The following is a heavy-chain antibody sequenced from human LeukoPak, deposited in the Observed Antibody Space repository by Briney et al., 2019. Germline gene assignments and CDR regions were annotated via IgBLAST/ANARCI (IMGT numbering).Heavy chain of an antibody. V-gene: IGHV3-23*01. J-gene: IGHJ4*02. CDR1: GFTVSSFG. D-gene: IGHD3-22*01. Sequence: GGSVSLSRAPSGFTVSSFGMSWGRDAPGEGVEWVSAISGSGGSTYYADSVKGRFTISRDNSKNTLYLQMNSLRAEDTAVYYCAKDDYDSSGYYGGYFDYWGQGTLVTVSS. CDR3: AKDDYDSSGYYGGYFDY. CDR2: ISGSGGST.